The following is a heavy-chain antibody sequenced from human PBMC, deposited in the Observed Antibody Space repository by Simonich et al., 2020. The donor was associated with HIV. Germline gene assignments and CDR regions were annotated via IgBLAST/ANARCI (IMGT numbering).Heavy chain of an antibody. V-gene: IGHV3-7*02. D-gene: IGHD2-8*01. CDR3: ATGVYYFDY. CDR1: GFTFRSYW. Sequence: EVQLVESGGGLVQPGGSLRLSCAASGFTFRSYWMSWVRQAPGKGLDGVANIKKDGSEKYDVDSVKGRFTISRDNAKNSLYLQMNSLRAEDTAVYYCATGVYYFDYWGQGTLVTVSS. CDR2: IKKDGSEK. J-gene: IGHJ4*02.